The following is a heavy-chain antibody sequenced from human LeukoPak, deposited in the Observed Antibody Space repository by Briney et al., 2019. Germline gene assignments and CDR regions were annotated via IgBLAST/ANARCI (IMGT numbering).Heavy chain of an antibody. CDR3: AKFYCSSTSCYPFDY. CDR2: IRYDGGNK. CDR1: GFTFSNYG. J-gene: IGHJ4*02. V-gene: IGHV3-30*02. Sequence: GGSLRLSCAASGFTFSNYGMQWVRQAPGKGLEWVAFIRYDGGNKYYADSVKGRFTISRDNSKNTLYLQMNSLRAEDTAVYYCAKFYCSSTSCYPFDYWGQGTLVTVSS. D-gene: IGHD2-2*01.